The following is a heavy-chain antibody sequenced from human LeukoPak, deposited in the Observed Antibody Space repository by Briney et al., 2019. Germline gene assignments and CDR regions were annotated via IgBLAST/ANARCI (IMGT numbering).Heavy chain of an antibody. V-gene: IGHV4-39*02. J-gene: IGHJ3*01. CDR1: GGSISSSSYY. CDR3: ARELRYDNSDSGAF. CDR2: IYYSGST. Sequence: SETLSLTCTVSGGSISSSSYYWGWIRQPPGKGLEWIGSIYYSGSTYYNPSLKSRVTISVDTSKNQFSLKLSSVTAADMAVYYCARELRYDNSDSGAFWGQGTVVTVSS. D-gene: IGHD3-22*01.